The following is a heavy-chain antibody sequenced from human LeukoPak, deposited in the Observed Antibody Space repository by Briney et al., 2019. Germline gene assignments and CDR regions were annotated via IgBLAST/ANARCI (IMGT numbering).Heavy chain of an antibody. CDR3: ARGRRPRLGVVPAASIPSYYHYGMDV. V-gene: IGHV4-34*01. CDR1: GGSFSGYY. CDR2: INHSGST. Sequence: SETLSLTCAVYGGSFSGYYWSWIRQPPGKGLEWIGEINHSGSTNYNPSLKSRVTISVDTSKNQFSLKLSSVTAADTAVYYCARGRRPRLGVVPAASIPSYYHYGMDVWGKGTTVTVSS. D-gene: IGHD2-2*01. J-gene: IGHJ6*04.